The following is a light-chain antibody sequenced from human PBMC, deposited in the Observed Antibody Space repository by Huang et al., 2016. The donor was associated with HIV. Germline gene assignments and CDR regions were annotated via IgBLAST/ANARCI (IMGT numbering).Light chain of an antibody. Sequence: EIVMTQSPDTLSVSPGERATLSCRASQSVRDKLALYQQKPGQAPRLHLHATSTRAAGVPARFSGSGSGTEFTLTISSLQSEDCGVYYCQQYESWPPLTFGGGTKVEIK. CDR1: QSVRDK. J-gene: IGKJ4*01. V-gene: IGKV3-15*01. CDR2: ATS. CDR3: QQYESWPPLT.